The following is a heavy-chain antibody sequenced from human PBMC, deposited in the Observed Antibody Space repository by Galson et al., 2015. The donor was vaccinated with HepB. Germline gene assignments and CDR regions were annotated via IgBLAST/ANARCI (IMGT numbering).Heavy chain of an antibody. D-gene: IGHD3-16*01. Sequence: SLRLSCAASGFTLSSYWMSWVRQAPGKGLEWVANIKQDGSEKYYVDSVKGRFTISRDNAKNSLYLQMNSLRAEDTAVYYCAREGPRGFDYWGQGTLVTVSS. J-gene: IGHJ4*02. CDR1: GFTLSSYW. CDR3: AREGPRGFDY. V-gene: IGHV3-7*03. CDR2: IKQDGSEK.